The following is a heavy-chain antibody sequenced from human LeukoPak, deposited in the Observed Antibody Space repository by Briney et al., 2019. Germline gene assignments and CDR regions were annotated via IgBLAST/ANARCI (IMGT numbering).Heavy chain of an antibody. J-gene: IGHJ6*03. CDR1: GYTFTTYN. D-gene: IGHD3-16*01. CDR2: ISGYNGNT. V-gene: IGHV1-18*01. CDR3: ARAPIWGGMVTYYYMDV. Sequence: ASVKVSCKASGYTFTTYNINWVRQAPGQGLEWMGWISGYNGNTNYAQKLQGRVTMTRNTSISTAYMELSSLRSEDTAVYYCARAPIWGGMVTYYYMDVWGKGTTVTISS.